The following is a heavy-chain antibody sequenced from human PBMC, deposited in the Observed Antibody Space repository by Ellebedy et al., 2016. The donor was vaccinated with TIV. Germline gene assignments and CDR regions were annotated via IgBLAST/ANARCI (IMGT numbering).Heavy chain of an antibody. Sequence: KVSCKGSGYSFTSYWISWARQMPGKGLEWMGRIDPSDSYTNYSPSFQGHVTISADKSISTAYLQWSSLKASDTAMYYCARRLTGLVPDAFDIWGQGTMVTVSS. J-gene: IGHJ3*02. CDR2: IDPSDSYT. CDR1: GYSFTSYW. V-gene: IGHV5-10-1*01. CDR3: ARRLTGLVPDAFDI. D-gene: IGHD3-9*01.